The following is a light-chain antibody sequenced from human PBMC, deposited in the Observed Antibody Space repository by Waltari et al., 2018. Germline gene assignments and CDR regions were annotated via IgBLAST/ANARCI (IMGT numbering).Light chain of an antibody. J-gene: IGLJ2*01. CDR3: SSYAGSTTLVI. CDR1: SNDVGRYNL. V-gene: IGLV2-23*02. Sequence: QSAMTQPASVSGSHGQSIPLYCTGTSNDVGRYNLVSSYQQYPGKAPTLMLYEVTKRPSGVSSRFSGSKSGTTASLTISGLQAEDEADYYCSSYAGSTTLVIFGGGTKLTV. CDR2: EVT.